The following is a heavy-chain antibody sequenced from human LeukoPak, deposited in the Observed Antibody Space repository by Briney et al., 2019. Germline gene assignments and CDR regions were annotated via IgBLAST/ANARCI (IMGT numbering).Heavy chain of an antibody. Sequence: GGSLRLSCAASGFTFSSYSMNWVRQAPGKGLEWVSYISSSSSTIYYADSVKGRFTISRDNAKNSLYLQMNSLRAEDTAVYYCARLRIQLWGTIGNFDYWGQGTLVTVSS. CDR2: ISSSSSTI. CDR1: GFTFSSYS. CDR3: ARLRIQLWGTIGNFDY. D-gene: IGHD5-18*01. V-gene: IGHV3-48*01. J-gene: IGHJ4*02.